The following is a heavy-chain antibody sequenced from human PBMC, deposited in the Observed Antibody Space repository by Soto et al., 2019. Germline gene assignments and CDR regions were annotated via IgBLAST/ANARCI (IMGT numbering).Heavy chain of an antibody. CDR3: AASGDDILTGYHYYYYGMDV. Sequence: SVKVSCKASGFTFTSSAVQWVRQARGQRLEWIGWIVVGSGNTNYAQKFQERVTITRDMSTSTAYMELSSLRSEDTAVYYCAASGDDILTGYHYYYYGMDVWGQGTTVTVSS. V-gene: IGHV1-58*01. CDR1: GFTFTSSA. J-gene: IGHJ6*02. CDR2: IVVGSGNT. D-gene: IGHD3-9*01.